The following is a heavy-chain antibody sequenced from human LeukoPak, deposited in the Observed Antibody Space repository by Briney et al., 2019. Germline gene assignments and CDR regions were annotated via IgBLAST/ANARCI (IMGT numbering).Heavy chain of an antibody. CDR3: ARLKSTISSGWFDP. Sequence: GSVRVSCKASGYTFTGYYMHWVRQAPGQGLEWMGWINPNSGGTSYAQKFQGRVTMTRDTSISTVYMELSRLRSDDTAVYYCARLKSTISSGWFDPWGQGTLVTVSS. CDR1: GYTFTGYY. V-gene: IGHV1-2*02. J-gene: IGHJ5*02. D-gene: IGHD6-6*01. CDR2: INPNSGGT.